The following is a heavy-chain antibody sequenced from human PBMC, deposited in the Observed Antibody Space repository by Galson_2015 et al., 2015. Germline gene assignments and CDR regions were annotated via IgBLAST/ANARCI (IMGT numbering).Heavy chain of an antibody. J-gene: IGHJ3*02. V-gene: IGHV4-31*03. CDR1: GGSISSGGYY. CDR2: IYYSGST. Sequence: TLSLTCTVSGGSISSGGYYWSWIRQHPGKGLEWIGYIYYSGSTYTNPSLKSRVTISVDTSKNQFSLKLSSVTAADTAVYCWATGVAGAAIFSVSAFEIWGQGTMVTVSS. D-gene: IGHD1-26*01. CDR3: ATGVAGAAIFSVSAFEI.